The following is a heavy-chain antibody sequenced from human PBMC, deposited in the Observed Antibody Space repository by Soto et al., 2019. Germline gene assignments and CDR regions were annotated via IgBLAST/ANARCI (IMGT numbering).Heavy chain of an antibody. CDR2: IDPSDSYT. J-gene: IGHJ4*02. CDR3: ARLQPAAGDNDLTFDY. Sequence: EVQLVQSGAEVKEPGESLRISCKGSGYSFTSYWISWVRQMPGKGLEWMGRIDPSDSYTKYSPSFQGHVTISADKSISTAYLQWSSLKASDTAMYYCARLQPAAGDNDLTFDYWGQGTLVTVSS. D-gene: IGHD6-13*01. CDR1: GYSFTSYW. V-gene: IGHV5-10-1*01.